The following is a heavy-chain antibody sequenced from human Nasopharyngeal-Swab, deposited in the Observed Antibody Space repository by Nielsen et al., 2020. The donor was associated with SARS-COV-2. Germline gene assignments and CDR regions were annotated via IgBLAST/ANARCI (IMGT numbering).Heavy chain of an antibody. D-gene: IGHD3/OR15-3a*01. Sequence: WIRQPPGKALEWLALIDWVDDKYYSTSLKTRLTISKDTSKNQVVLTMTNMDPVDTATYYCARIPPLDYYFDYWGQGTLVTVSS. CDR3: ARIPPLDYYFDY. CDR2: IDWVDDK. J-gene: IGHJ4*02. V-gene: IGHV2-70*01.